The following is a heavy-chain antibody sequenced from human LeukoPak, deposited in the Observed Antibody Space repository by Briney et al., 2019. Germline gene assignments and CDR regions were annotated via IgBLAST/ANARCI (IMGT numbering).Heavy chain of an antibody. Sequence: SETLSLTCTVSGCPVNSYYWSWIRQPPGKGLEWIGYIYYSGNTNYNPSLESRVTISVDTSKNQFSLKLKSLTAADTAVYYCARDRSGSGSYYYFDPWGQGTLVTVSS. CDR1: GCPVNSYY. CDR2: IYYSGNT. D-gene: IGHD1-26*01. V-gene: IGHV4-59*02. J-gene: IGHJ5*02. CDR3: ARDRSGSGSYYYFDP.